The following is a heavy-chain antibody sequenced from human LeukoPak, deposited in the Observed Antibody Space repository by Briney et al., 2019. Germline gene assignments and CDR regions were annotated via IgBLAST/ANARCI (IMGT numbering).Heavy chain of an antibody. CDR1: GGSISSYY. J-gene: IGHJ6*02. D-gene: IGHD6-6*01. CDR3: AGRVSLSYYYGMDV. Sequence: PSETLSLTCTVSGGSISSYYWSWIRQPPGKGLEWIGYIYYSGSTNYNPSLKSRVTISVDTSKNQFSLKLSSVTAADTAVYYCAGRVSLSYYYGMDVWGQGTTVTVSS. V-gene: IGHV4-59*01. CDR2: IYYSGST.